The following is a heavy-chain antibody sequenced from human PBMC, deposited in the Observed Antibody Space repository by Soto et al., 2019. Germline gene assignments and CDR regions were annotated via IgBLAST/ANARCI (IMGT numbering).Heavy chain of an antibody. D-gene: IGHD3-16*01. CDR3: ARDGNGQRGSPH. Sequence: VQLVESGGGLIQAEGSLRLSCAVSGFTVSNNFMMWVRQAPGKGLEWVSLIYSGGSISYADSVKGRFTISRDGSMNMLYLQMNSLTAEDTAVYYCARDGNGQRGSPHWGQGTLVTVSS. J-gene: IGHJ4*02. CDR2: IYSGGSI. V-gene: IGHV3-53*02. CDR1: GFTVSNNF.